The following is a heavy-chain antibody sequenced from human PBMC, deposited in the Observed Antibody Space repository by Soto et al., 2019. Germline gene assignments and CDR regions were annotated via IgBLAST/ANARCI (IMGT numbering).Heavy chain of an antibody. J-gene: IGHJ6*02. V-gene: IGHV3-33*01. CDR1: GFTFSSYG. Sequence: GGSLRLSCAASGFTFSSYGMRWVRQAPGKGLEWVAVIWYDGSNKYYADSVKGRFTISRDNSKNTLYLQMNSLRAEDTAVYYCAREGIAAAGPNYYYYYGMDVWGQGTTVTVSS. CDR2: IWYDGSNK. CDR3: AREGIAAAGPNYYYYYGMDV. D-gene: IGHD6-13*01.